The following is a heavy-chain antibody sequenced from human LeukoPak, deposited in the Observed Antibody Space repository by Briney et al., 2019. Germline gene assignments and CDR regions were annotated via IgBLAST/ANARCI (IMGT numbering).Heavy chain of an antibody. V-gene: IGHV3-11*01. J-gene: IGHJ4*02. CDR1: GFTFRDYY. Sequence: PGGSLRLSCAAYGFTFRDYYMSWIRQAPGKGLEWVSCISSSGSTIYYGDSVKGRFTISRDNSKNSLYLQMNSLRAEDTAVYYCARVGPLGGRDFPLDYWGQGTLVTVSS. CDR3: ARVGPLGGRDFPLDY. D-gene: IGHD5-12*01. CDR2: ISSSGSTI.